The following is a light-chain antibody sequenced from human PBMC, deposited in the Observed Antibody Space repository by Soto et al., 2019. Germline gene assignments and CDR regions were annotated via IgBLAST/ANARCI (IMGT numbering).Light chain of an antibody. CDR1: TGAVTSGHY. V-gene: IGLV7-46*01. CDR2: DTS. Sequence: QAVVTQEPSLTVSPGGTVTLTCGSSTGAVTSGHYPYWFQQKPGQAPRTLIYDTSNKHSWTPARFSGSLLGGKAALTLPGAQPEDEAEYYCLLSYSGARPYVVFGGGTKVTVL. J-gene: IGLJ2*01. CDR3: LLSYSGARPYVV.